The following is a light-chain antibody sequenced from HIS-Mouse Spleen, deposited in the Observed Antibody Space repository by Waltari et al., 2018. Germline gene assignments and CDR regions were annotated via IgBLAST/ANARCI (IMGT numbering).Light chain of an antibody. CDR1: SSDGGGYNY. V-gene: IGLV2-14*03. CDR3: SSYTSSSTWV. Sequence: QSALTQPASVSGSPGQSITIPCTGTSSDGGGYNYVSWYQQHPGKAPKLMIYDVIKPPSVVSNRFSGSKSGNTASLTISGLRAEDEADYYCSSYTSSSTWVFGGGTKLTVL. CDR2: DVI. J-gene: IGLJ3*02.